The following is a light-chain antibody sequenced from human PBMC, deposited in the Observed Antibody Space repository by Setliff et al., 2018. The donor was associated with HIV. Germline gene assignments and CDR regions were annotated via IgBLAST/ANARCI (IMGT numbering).Light chain of an antibody. CDR1: SSDVGGYSY. V-gene: IGLV2-14*01. Sequence: SALAQPASVSGSPGQSITISCTGTSSDVGGYSYVSWYQQHPGKAPKLIIYEVRNRPSGVSNRFSGSKSGNTASLTISGLQAEDEADYYCSSYASSNTLPFGTGTKGTV. J-gene: IGLJ1*01. CDR2: EVR. CDR3: SSYASSNTLP.